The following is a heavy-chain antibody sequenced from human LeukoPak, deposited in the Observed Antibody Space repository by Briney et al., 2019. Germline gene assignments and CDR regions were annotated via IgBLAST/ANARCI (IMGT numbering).Heavy chain of an antibody. D-gene: IGHD3-10*01. CDR2: VNHSGST. V-gene: IGHV4-34*01. Sequence: SETLSLTCAVYGGSFSGYYWSWIRQPPGRGLEWIGEVNHSGSTNYNPSLKSRVTISADTSKNQFSLKLSSVTAADTAVYYCARVSLTMVRGVFFDYWGQGTLVTVSS. CDR1: GGSFSGYY. CDR3: ARVSLTMVRGVFFDY. J-gene: IGHJ4*02.